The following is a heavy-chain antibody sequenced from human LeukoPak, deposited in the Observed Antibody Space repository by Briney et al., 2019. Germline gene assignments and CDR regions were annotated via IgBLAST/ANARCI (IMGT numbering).Heavy chain of an antibody. CDR3: ARVGRWLQIEDAFDI. CDR2: IYYSGST. CDR1: GGSISSYY. J-gene: IGHJ3*02. Sequence: SETLSLTCTVSGGSISSYYWSWIRQPPGKGLEWLGYIYYSGSTNYNPSLKSRVTISVDTSKNQFSLKLSSVTAADTAVYYCARVGRWLQIEDAFDIWGQGTMVTVSS. D-gene: IGHD5-24*01. V-gene: IGHV4-59*01.